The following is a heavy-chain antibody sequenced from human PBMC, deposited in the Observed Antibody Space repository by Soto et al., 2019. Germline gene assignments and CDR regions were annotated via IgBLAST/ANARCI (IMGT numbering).Heavy chain of an antibody. CDR2: INPSGGST. Sequence: ASVKVSCKASGYTFTSYYMHWVRQAPGQGLEWMGIINPSGGSTSYAQKFQGRVTMTRDTSTSTVYMELSSLRSEDTAVYYCARDASIVVPAATAPHDAFDIWGQGTMVTVSS. CDR3: ARDASIVVPAATAPHDAFDI. CDR1: GYTFTSYY. J-gene: IGHJ3*02. D-gene: IGHD2-2*01. V-gene: IGHV1-46*03.